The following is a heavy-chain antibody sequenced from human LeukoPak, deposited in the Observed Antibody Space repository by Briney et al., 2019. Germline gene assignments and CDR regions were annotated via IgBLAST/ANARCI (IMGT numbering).Heavy chain of an antibody. CDR2: ISWNSGSI. Sequence: GGSLRLSCAASGFTFDDYAMHWVRQAPGKGLEWVSGISWNSGSIGYADSVKGRFTISRDNAKNSLYLQMNSLRAEDTALYYCAKDIGCSGGGCYSHYYYGMDVWGQGTTVTVSS. V-gene: IGHV3-9*01. CDR3: AKDIGCSGGGCYSHYYYGMDV. D-gene: IGHD2-15*01. J-gene: IGHJ6*02. CDR1: GFTFDDYA.